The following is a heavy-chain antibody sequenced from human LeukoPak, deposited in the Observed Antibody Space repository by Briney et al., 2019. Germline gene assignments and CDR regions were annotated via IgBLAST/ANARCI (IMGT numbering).Heavy chain of an antibody. CDR1: GFTFSDYA. D-gene: IGHD3-10*01. V-gene: IGHV3-30*01. CDR3: ARDSTYYHDSGSSGPHYFDN. Sequence: GGSLRLSCAASGFTFSDYAMHWVRQAPGKGLEWVSLISSGGTYEYYADSVKGRFTISRDNSKNTLYLQLNSLRAEDTAVYYCARDSTYYHDSGSSGPHYFDNWGQGTLVTVSS. J-gene: IGHJ4*02. CDR2: ISSGGTYE.